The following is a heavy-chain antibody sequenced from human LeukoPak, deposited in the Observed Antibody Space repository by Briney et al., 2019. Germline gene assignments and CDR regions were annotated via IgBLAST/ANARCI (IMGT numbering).Heavy chain of an antibody. CDR1: GYTFTSYY. CDR2: INPSGGST. V-gene: IGHV1-46*01. CDR3: ARAPVTSCRGAYCYPFDY. Sequence: GASVKVSCKASGYTFTSYYMHWVRQAPGQGLEWMGIINPSGGSTSYAQKFQGRVTMTRDMSTSTVYMELSSLRSEDAAVYYCARAPVTSCRGAYCYPFDYWGQGTRVTVPS. D-gene: IGHD2-21*01. J-gene: IGHJ4*02.